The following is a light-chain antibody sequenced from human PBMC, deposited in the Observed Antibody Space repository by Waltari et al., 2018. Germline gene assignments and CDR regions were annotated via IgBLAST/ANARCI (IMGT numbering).Light chain of an antibody. Sequence: QSGLTQPASVSGSPGKSITISCTGTRSDIGYYNFVSWYQQHPGKAPKLVIFDVSRWPSGVSHRFSGSKSGNTASLTISGLQAEDEAAYYCASYTSANTVLFGGGTKVTVL. CDR1: RSDIGYYNF. J-gene: IGLJ2*01. CDR3: ASYTSANTVL. CDR2: DVS. V-gene: IGLV2-14*03.